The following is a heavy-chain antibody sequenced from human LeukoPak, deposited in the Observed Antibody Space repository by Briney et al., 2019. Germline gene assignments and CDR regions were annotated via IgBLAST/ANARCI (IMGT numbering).Heavy chain of an antibody. CDR1: GYTFTAYY. V-gene: IGHV1-2*02. CDR3: GRGPFYYDID. CDR2: ITPNSGGT. J-gene: IGHJ4*02. D-gene: IGHD3-22*01. Sequence: GASVKVSCKASGYTFTAYYMHWVRLAPGQGLEWMGWITPNSGGTKYAQRFQGRVTMTRDTSISTAYMELSGLRSDDTAVYYCGRGPFYYDIDWGQGTLITVSS.